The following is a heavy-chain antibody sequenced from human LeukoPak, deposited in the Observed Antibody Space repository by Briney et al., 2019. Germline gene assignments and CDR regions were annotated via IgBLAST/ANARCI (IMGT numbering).Heavy chain of an antibody. V-gene: IGHV4-38-2*01. CDR1: GYSISSGYY. D-gene: IGHD3-3*01. J-gene: IGHJ4*02. Sequence: SETLSLTCAVSGYSISSGYYWGWIRQPPGKGLEWIGSIYHSGSTYYNPSLKSRVTISVDTSKNQFSPKLSSVTAADTAVYYCARNLEITIFGVVILDYFDYWGQGTLVTVSS. CDR2: IYHSGST. CDR3: ARNLEITIFGVVILDYFDY.